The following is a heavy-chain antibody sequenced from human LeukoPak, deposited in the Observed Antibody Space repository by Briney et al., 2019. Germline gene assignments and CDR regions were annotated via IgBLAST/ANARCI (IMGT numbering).Heavy chain of an antibody. Sequence: KASETLSLTCTVSGGSISNYYWSWIRQPPGKGLEWIGYIYYSGSTNYNPSLKSRVTISVDTSKTQFSLNLSSVTAADTAVYYCAREGNEGSSSVFFDYWGQGTLVTVSS. J-gene: IGHJ4*02. D-gene: IGHD6-6*01. CDR2: IYYSGST. CDR1: GGSISNYY. CDR3: AREGNEGSSSVFFDY. V-gene: IGHV4-59*01.